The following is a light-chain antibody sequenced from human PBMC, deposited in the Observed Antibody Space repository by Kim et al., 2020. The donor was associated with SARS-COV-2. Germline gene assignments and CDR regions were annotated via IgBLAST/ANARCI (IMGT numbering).Light chain of an antibody. J-gene: IGLJ1*01. CDR1: SMDVGGYNH. CDR3: CSYAGSYTFYV. Sequence: SGTTAATGTSMDVGGYNHVSWYQQHPAKAPKLMIYDVTKRPSVFPDRFSGSKSGNTASLTISGLQAEDEADYYCCSYAGSYTFYVFGTGTKVTVL. CDR2: DVT. V-gene: IGLV2-11*03.